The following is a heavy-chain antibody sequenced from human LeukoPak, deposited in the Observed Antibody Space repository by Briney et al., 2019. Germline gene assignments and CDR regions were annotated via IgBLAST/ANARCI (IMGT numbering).Heavy chain of an antibody. V-gene: IGHV4-59*08. D-gene: IGHD2-8*01. CDR3: ARHVYCTNGICSDY. CDR1: GGSISSYS. J-gene: IGHJ4*02. Sequence: PSETLSLTRTVSGGSISSYSWNWIRQPPGRGLEWIGNLYYSGSTNYNPSLKSRVTMSVDTSKNQLSLTLSSVTAADTAVYYCARHVYCTNGICSDYWGQGTLVTVSS. CDR2: LYYSGST.